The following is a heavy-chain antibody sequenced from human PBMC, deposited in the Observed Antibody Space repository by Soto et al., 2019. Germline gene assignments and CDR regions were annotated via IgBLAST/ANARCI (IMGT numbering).Heavy chain of an antibody. CDR3: ARESEDLTSNFDY. J-gene: IGHJ4*02. CDR1: GFTFSSYG. V-gene: IGHV3-33*01. Sequence: GGSLRLSCAASGFTFSSYGMHWVRQAPGKGLEWVAVIWYDGSNKYYGDSMKGRFTISRDNAKNSLYLEMNSLRAEDTAVYYCARESEDLTSNFDYWGQGTLVTVSS. CDR2: IWYDGSNK.